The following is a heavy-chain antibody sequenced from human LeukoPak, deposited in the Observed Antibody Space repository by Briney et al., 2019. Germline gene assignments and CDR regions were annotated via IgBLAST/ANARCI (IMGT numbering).Heavy chain of an antibody. Sequence: SVKVSCKASGGTFSSYAISWVRQAPGQGLEWMGRIIPILGIANYAQKFQGRVTITADKSTSTAYMELSSLRSEDTAVYYCARDYCDSSGYYYSTWFDPWGQGTLVTVSS. V-gene: IGHV1-69*04. J-gene: IGHJ5*02. CDR3: ARDYCDSSGYYYSTWFDP. CDR1: GGTFSSYA. CDR2: IIPILGIA. D-gene: IGHD3-22*01.